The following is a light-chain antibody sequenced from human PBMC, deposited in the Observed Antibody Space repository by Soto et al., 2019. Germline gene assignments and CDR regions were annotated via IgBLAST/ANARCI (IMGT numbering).Light chain of an antibody. J-gene: IGLJ1*01. Sequence: QSVLTQPASVSGSPGQSITISCTGTSSDVGGYNYVSWYQQHPGKAPKLIIYEVSNRPSGVSNRFSGSKFGNTASLTISGLQAEDEADYYCNSYTSKSTGVFGTGTKLTVL. CDR2: EVS. CDR1: SSDVGGYNY. V-gene: IGLV2-14*01. CDR3: NSYTSKSTGV.